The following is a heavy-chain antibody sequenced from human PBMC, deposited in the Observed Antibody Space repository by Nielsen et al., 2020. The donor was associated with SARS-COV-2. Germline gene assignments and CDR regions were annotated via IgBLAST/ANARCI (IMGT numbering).Heavy chain of an antibody. CDR2: ISSSSSYT. J-gene: IGHJ6*02. V-gene: IGHV3-11*03. Sequence: GGSLRLSCAASGFTFSDYYMSWIRQAPGKGLEWVSYISSSSSYTNYADSVKGRFTISRDNAKNSLYLQMNSLRAEDTAVYYCARYYGSGRGEYLDVWGQVTTVTVSS. D-gene: IGHD3-10*01. CDR3: ARYYGSGRGEYLDV. CDR1: GFTFSDYY.